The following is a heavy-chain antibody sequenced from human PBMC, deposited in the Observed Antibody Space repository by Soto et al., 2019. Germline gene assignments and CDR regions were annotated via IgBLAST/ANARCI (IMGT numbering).Heavy chain of an antibody. CDR1: GYTFTSYA. Sequence: ASVKVSCKASGYTFTSYAMHWVRQAPGQRLEWMGWINAGNGNTKYSQKFQGRVTITRDTSASTAYMELSSLRSEDTAVYYCARGLDTVITSSMDVWGQGTTVTVSS. D-gene: IGHD5-18*01. CDR3: ARGLDTVITSSMDV. CDR2: INAGNGNT. J-gene: IGHJ6*02. V-gene: IGHV1-3*01.